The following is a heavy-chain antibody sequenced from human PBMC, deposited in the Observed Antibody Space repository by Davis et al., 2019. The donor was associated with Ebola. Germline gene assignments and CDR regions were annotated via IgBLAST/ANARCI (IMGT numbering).Heavy chain of an antibody. CDR1: GYTFTRHY. V-gene: IGHV1-46*01. Sequence: ASVKVSCKASGYTFTRHYMHWVRQAPGQGLEWMGTINAAAGNPTSAQSFQGRLSLTTDTSTSTAYLELSRLTSDDTAVYYCARTFHYGNTVNPNWFDPWGPGTLVTVSS. D-gene: IGHD1-7*01. CDR3: ARTFHYGNTVNPNWFDP. J-gene: IGHJ5*02. CDR2: INAAAGNP.